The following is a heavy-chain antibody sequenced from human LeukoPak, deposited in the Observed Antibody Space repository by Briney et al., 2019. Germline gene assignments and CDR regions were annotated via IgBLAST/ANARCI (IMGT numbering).Heavy chain of an antibody. CDR3: ARGLSGSEKGLLNMVIRQKKYYYMDV. V-gene: IGHV4-39*07. CDR1: GGPIDSSSFY. CDR2: IYCSGST. D-gene: IGHD3-22*01. Sequence: SETLSLTCTVSGGPIDSSSFYWGWIRQPPGKGVEWIGSIYCSGSTNYNPSLQSRVTISVDTSKNQFSLKPSSVTAADAAVYYCARGLSGSEKGLLNMVIRQKKYYYMDVWGKGTTVTVSS. J-gene: IGHJ6*03.